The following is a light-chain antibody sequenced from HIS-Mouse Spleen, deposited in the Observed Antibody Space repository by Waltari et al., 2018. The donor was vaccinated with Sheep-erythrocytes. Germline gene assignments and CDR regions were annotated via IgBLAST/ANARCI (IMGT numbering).Light chain of an antibody. J-gene: IGKJ4*01. CDR2: WSS. V-gene: IGKV4-1*01. CDR3: QQYYSTPLT. CDR1: QSVLYSSNHKNY. Sequence: DIVMTQSPDSLAVSLGERATINCKSSQSVLYSSNHKNYLAWYQQKPGQPPKLLIYWSSTREAGVPDRFSGSGSGTDVTLTISSLQAEDVAVYYCQQYYSTPLTFGGGTKVEIK.